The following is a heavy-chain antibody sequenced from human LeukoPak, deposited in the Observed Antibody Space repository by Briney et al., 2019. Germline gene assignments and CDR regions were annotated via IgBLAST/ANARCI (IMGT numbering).Heavy chain of an antibody. V-gene: IGHV4-39*07. Sequence: PSETLSLTCTVSGDSISTSNSYWGWIRQPPGKGLEWIGSIYYSGNTYYNASLKSRVTISVDTSKNQFSLKLTSVTAADTAVYYCARSEGGLAPLDYWGQGTLVTVSS. CDR2: IYYSGNT. CDR3: ARSEGGLAPLDY. J-gene: IGHJ4*02. CDR1: GDSISTSNSY. D-gene: IGHD3-16*01.